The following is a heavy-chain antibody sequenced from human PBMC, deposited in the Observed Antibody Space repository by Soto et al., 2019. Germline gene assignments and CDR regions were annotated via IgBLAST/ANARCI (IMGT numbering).Heavy chain of an antibody. J-gene: IGHJ4*02. D-gene: IGHD3-9*01. V-gene: IGHV4-39*01. Sequence: QLQLQESGPGLVKPSETLSLTCTVSGGSISSSSYYWGWIRQPPGKGLEWIGSIYYSGSTYYNPSLKRRVPISVDTSKNQFARKLSSVTAADTAVYYCFHYDILPGRRNLDYWGQGTLVTVSS. CDR2: IYYSGST. CDR3: FHYDILPGRRNLDY. CDR1: GGSISSSSYY.